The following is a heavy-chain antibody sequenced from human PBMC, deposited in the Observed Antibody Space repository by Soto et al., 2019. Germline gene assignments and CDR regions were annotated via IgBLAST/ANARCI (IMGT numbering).Heavy chain of an antibody. Sequence: QVQLQESGPGLVKPSQTLSLTCTVSGGSISSGGYYWSWIRQHPGKGLEWIGYIYYSGSTYYNPSLKSRVTISVATSKNQFSLKLGSVTAADTAVYYCARGPIQYGDNNWFDPWGQGTLVTVSS. V-gene: IGHV4-31*03. CDR1: GGSISSGGYY. CDR3: ARGPIQYGDNNWFDP. J-gene: IGHJ5*02. CDR2: IYYSGST. D-gene: IGHD4-17*01.